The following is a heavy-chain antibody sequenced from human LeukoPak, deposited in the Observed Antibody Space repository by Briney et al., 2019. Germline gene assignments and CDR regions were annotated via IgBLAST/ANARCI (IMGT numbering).Heavy chain of an antibody. CDR2: IWYDGSNK. V-gene: IGHV3-33*08. CDR3: ARDPLQYSGSYTFDY. D-gene: IGHD1-26*01. J-gene: IGHJ4*02. Sequence: GGSLSLSRAASGFTFSSYGMHWVRQAPGKGLEWVAVIWYDGSNKYYADSVKGRFTISRDNSKNTLYLQMNSLRAGDTAVYYCARDPLQYSGSYTFDYWGQGTLVTVSS. CDR1: GFTFSSYG.